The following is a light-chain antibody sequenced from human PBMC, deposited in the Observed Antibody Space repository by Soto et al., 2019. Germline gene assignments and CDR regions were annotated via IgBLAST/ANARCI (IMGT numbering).Light chain of an antibody. CDR3: ISYAGSSIWV. J-gene: IGLJ3*02. V-gene: IGLV2-8*01. CDR2: DVS. CDR1: SSDVGTYNY. Sequence: QSALTQPPSASGSPGQSVTISCTGTSSDVGTYNYVSWYQQHPGKAPKRMIYDVSKRPSGVPDRFSGSKSGNTASLTVSGLQAEDEADYYCISYAGSSIWVFGGGTKVTVL.